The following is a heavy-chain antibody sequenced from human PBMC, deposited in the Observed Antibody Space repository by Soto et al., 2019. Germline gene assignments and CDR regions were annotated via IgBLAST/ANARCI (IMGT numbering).Heavy chain of an antibody. D-gene: IGHD3-16*01. Sequence: SETLSLTCTVSGDSISSSTYFWGWVRQPPGKGLEWIGSIYYSGSTYYNPSLKSRVTISVHTSNSQFSLELSSVTAADTAVYYCAKTAGYDYVWGSSGLDPWGQGTLVTVSS. CDR1: GDSISSSTYF. CDR2: IYYSGST. CDR3: AKTAGYDYVWGSSGLDP. J-gene: IGHJ5*02. V-gene: IGHV4-39*07.